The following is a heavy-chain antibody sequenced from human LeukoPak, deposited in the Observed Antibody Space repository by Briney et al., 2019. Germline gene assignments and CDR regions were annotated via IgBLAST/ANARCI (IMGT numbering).Heavy chain of an antibody. CDR3: ASVYKNGMDV. V-gene: IGHV1-46*01. CDR1: GYTLTSYY. D-gene: IGHD5-24*01. CDR2: INPSGDTT. Sequence: ASVKVPCKASGYTLTSYYLHWVRQAPGQGLEWMAIINPSGDTTSHAQKFQGRVTMTRDTSASTVYMELSSLRSEDTAVYYCASVYKNGMDVWGQGTTVIVSS. J-gene: IGHJ6*02.